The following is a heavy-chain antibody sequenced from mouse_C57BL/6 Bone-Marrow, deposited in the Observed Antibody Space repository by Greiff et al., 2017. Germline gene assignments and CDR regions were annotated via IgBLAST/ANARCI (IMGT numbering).Heavy chain of an antibody. CDR1: GYTFTSYW. D-gene: IGHD2-12*01. Sequence: VKLQQPGAELVMPGASVKLSCKASGYTFTSYWMHWVKQRPGQGLEWIGEIDPSDSYTNYNKKFKGKSTLTVDKSSSTAYMQLSSLTSEDSAVYYCAREGYSGDFDYWGQGTTLTVSS. V-gene: IGHV1-69*01. CDR2: IDPSDSYT. J-gene: IGHJ2*01. CDR3: AREGYSGDFDY.